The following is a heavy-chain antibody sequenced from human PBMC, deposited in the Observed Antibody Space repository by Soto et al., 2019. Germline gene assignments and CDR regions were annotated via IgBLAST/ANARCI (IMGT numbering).Heavy chain of an antibody. CDR3: ARGAGVLLMHLESVFDY. CDR2: ISSSSSYI. V-gene: IGHV3-21*01. J-gene: IGHJ4*02. D-gene: IGHD3-3*01. CDR1: GFTFSSYS. Sequence: EVQLVESGGGLVKPGGSLRLSCAASGFTFSSYSMNWVRQAPGKGLEWVSYISSSSSYIYYADSVKGRFTISRDNAKNSLYLQMNSLRAEDTAVYSCARGAGVLLMHLESVFDYWGQGTLVTVSS.